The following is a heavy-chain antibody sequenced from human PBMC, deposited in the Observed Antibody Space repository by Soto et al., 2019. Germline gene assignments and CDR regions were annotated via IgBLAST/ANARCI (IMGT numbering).Heavy chain of an antibody. D-gene: IGHD4-17*01. CDR3: ASNLRHYGGTFDI. CDR1: GFTFSSYG. V-gene: IGHV3-33*01. J-gene: IGHJ3*02. Sequence: QVQLVESGGGVVQPGRSLRLSCAASGFTFSSYGMHWVRQAPGKGLEWVAVIWYDGSNKYYADSVKGRFTISRDNSKNTLYLQMTSLRAEDTAVYYCASNLRHYGGTFDIWGQGTMVTVSS. CDR2: IWYDGSNK.